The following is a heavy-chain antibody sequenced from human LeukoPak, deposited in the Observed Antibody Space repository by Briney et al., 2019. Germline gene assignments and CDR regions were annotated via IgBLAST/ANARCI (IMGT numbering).Heavy chain of an antibody. CDR2: INHSGST. CDR3: ARVVGTYCGGDCYSFVLGIDY. CDR1: GGSFSGYY. V-gene: IGHV4-34*01. J-gene: IGHJ4*02. Sequence: SETLSLTCAVYGGSFSGYYWSWIRQPPGKGLEWIGEINHSGSTNYNPSLKSRVTISVDTSKNQFSLKLSSVTAADTAAYYCARVVGTYCGGDCYSFVLGIDYWGQGTLVTVSS. D-gene: IGHD2-21*01.